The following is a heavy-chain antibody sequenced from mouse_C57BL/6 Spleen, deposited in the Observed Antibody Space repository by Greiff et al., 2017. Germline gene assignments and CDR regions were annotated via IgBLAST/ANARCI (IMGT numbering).Heavy chain of an antibody. CDR1: GYTFTSYW. J-gene: IGHJ3*01. CDR3: ARRVCDDCDGFAY. V-gene: IGHV1-64*01. Sequence: QVQLQQPGAELVKPGASVKLSCKASGYTFTSYWMHWVKQRPGQGLEWIGMIHPNSGSTNYNEKFKSKATLTVDKSSSTAYMQLSSLTSEDSAVYYCARRVCDDCDGFAYWGQGTLVTVSA. CDR2: IHPNSGST. D-gene: IGHD2-4*01.